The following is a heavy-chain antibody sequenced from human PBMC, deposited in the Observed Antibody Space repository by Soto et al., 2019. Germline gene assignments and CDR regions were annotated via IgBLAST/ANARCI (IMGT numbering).Heavy chain of an antibody. CDR3: ARETHYGFLDY. D-gene: IGHD3-16*01. Sequence: GRSLRLSCAASGFTFSSYWMSWVRQATGKGLEWVANIKQAGSEKYYVDSVKGRFTISRDTAKNSLYLQMNSLRAEDTAVYYCARETHYGFLDYWGQGTLVTVPQ. CDR1: GFTFSSYW. CDR2: IKQAGSEK. V-gene: IGHV3-7*01. J-gene: IGHJ4*02.